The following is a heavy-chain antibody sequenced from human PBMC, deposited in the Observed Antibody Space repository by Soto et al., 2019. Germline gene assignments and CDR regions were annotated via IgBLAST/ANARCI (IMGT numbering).Heavy chain of an antibody. Sequence: PGGSLRLSCAASGFTFSSYAMHWVRQAPGKGLEWVAVISYDGSNKYYADSVKGRFTISRDNSKNTLYLQMNSLRAEDTAVYYCAREHRSVFNWFDPWGQGTLVTVSS. V-gene: IGHV3-30-3*01. D-gene: IGHD1-20*01. CDR1: GFTFSSYA. CDR2: ISYDGSNK. CDR3: AREHRSVFNWFDP. J-gene: IGHJ5*02.